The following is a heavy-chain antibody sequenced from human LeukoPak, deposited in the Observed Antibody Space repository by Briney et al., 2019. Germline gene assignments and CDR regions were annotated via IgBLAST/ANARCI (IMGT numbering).Heavy chain of an antibody. CDR3: LNWKLEDSMDV. D-gene: IGHD1-20*01. CDR2: ISYDGSNK. Sequence: GGSLRLSCAASGFTFSSYAMHWVRQAPGKGLEWVAVISYDGSNKYYADSVKGRFTISRDNSKNTLYLQMNSLRAEDTAVYYCLNWKLEDSMDVWGQGTTVTVSS. J-gene: IGHJ6*02. V-gene: IGHV3-30-3*01. CDR1: GFTFSSYA.